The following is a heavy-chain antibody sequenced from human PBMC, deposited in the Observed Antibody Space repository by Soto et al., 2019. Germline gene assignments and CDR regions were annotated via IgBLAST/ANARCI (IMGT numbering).Heavy chain of an antibody. CDR2: MNPNSGNA. Sequence: ASVKVACKAAGSTFTSYDISCGRHTNGQGLELMGWMNPNSGNAGYAQKFQGRVTMTRNTSISTAYMELSSLRSEDTAVYYCARGWYCSGGSCSFRDAFDIWGQGTMVTVSS. CDR3: ARGWYCSGGSCSFRDAFDI. J-gene: IGHJ3*02. CDR1: GSTFTSYD. D-gene: IGHD2-15*01. V-gene: IGHV1-8*01.